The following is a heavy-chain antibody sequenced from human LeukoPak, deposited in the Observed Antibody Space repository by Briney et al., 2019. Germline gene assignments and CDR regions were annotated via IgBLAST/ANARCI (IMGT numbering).Heavy chain of an antibody. D-gene: IGHD3-10*01. Sequence: GGSLRLSCAASGFTFSSYWMSWVRQAPGKGLEWVANIKQDGSEKYYVDSVKGRFTISRDNAKNSLYLQMDSLRAEDTAVYYCARGPQLKTGSYYVANWGQGTLVTVSS. CDR1: GFTFSSYW. V-gene: IGHV3-7*01. CDR3: ARGPQLKTGSYYVAN. J-gene: IGHJ4*02. CDR2: IKQDGSEK.